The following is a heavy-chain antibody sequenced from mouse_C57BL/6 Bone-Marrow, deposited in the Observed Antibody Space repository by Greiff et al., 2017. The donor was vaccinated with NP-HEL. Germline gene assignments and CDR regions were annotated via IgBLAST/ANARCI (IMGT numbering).Heavy chain of an antibody. CDR3: ASYYGSSSPYYFDY. CDR2: IHPNSGST. D-gene: IGHD1-1*01. Sequence: QVQLKQPGAELVKPGASVKLSCKASGYTFTSYWMHWVKQRPGQGLEWIGMIHPNSGSTNYNEKFKSKATLTVDKSSSTAYMQLSSLTSEDSAVYYCASYYGSSSPYYFDYWGQGTTLTVSS. J-gene: IGHJ2*01. V-gene: IGHV1-64*01. CDR1: GYTFTSYW.